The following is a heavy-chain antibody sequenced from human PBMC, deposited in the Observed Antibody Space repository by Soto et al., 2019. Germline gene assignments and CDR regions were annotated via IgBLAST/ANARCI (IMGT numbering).Heavy chain of an antibody. D-gene: IGHD3-10*01. CDR1: GFSFGAYA. CDR3: ARDRSGIRGFDY. V-gene: IGHV3-30-3*01. Sequence: QVQLVESGGGVIQPGRSLRLSCAASGFSFGAYAMFWVRQAPGKGLEWVATMSYDGANIYYADSVKGRFTIARDHSKNTLDVQMNSLRTEDTAIYYCARDRSGIRGFDYWGQGTQVTVSS. J-gene: IGHJ4*02. CDR2: MSYDGANI.